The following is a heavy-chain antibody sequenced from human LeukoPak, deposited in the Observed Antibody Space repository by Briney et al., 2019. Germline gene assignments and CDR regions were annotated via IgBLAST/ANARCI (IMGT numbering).Heavy chain of an antibody. D-gene: IGHD5-24*01. Sequence: SETLSLTCAVYGGSFSGYYWSWIRQPPGKGLEWIGEINHSGSTNYNPSLKSRVTISVDTSKNQFSLKLSSVTAADTAVYYCAKENGSPAWAFDYWGQGTLVTVSS. J-gene: IGHJ4*02. V-gene: IGHV4-34*01. CDR3: AKENGSPAWAFDY. CDR2: INHSGST. CDR1: GGSFSGYY.